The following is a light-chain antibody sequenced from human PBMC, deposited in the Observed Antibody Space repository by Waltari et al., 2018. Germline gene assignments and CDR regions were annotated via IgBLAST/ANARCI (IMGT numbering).Light chain of an antibody. CDR2: GAS. CDR1: QSVTSNY. V-gene: IGKV3-20*01. Sequence: EIVLTQSPGTLSLSPGERATLSCRASQSVTSNYLAWYQQKPGQAPRRLIFGASSRATGIPDRFSGSGSGTDFTLTISRLEPEDFAVYYCQHYVSSPLTFGQGTKVEIK. J-gene: IGKJ1*01. CDR3: QHYVSSPLT.